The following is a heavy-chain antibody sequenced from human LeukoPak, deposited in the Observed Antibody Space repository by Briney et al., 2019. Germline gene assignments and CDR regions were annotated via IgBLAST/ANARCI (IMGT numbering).Heavy chain of an antibody. CDR1: GFPFSSYG. Sequence: GRSLRLSCAASGFPFSSYGIHWVRQAPGKGLEWVALISDEGSNEYYADSVEGRFTVSRDNSKNTLYLQMNSLRAEDTAVYYCAKEGVSSGWYSNWFDPWGQGTLVTVSS. J-gene: IGHJ5*02. V-gene: IGHV3-30*18. CDR2: ISDEGSNE. D-gene: IGHD6-19*01. CDR3: AKEGVSSGWYSNWFDP.